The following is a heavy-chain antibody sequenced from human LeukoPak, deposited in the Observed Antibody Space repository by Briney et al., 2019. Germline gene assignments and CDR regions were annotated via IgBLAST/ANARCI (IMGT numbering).Heavy chain of an antibody. CDR2: INSDGSST. J-gene: IGHJ3*02. CDR1: GFTFSSYW. V-gene: IGHV3-74*01. CDR3: ARGPHYYDKSVAFDI. Sequence: PGGSLRLSCAASGFTFSSYWMHWVRQAPGKGLVWVSRINSDGSSTSYADSVKGRFTISRDNAKNTLYLQMNSLRAEDTALYYCARGPHYYDKSVAFDIWGQGTMVTVSS. D-gene: IGHD3-22*01.